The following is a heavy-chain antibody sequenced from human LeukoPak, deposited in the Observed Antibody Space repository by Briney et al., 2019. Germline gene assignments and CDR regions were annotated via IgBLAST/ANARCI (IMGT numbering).Heavy chain of an antibody. CDR3: ARPRYCTNGVCYPIFDY. CDR1: GYTFTGYY. J-gene: IGHJ4*02. D-gene: IGHD2-8*01. CDR2: INPNSGGT. V-gene: IGHV1-2*02. Sequence: ASVKVSCKASGYTFTGYYMHWVRQAPGQGFEWMGWINPNSGGTNYAQKFQGRVTMTRGTSISTAYMELSRLRSDDTAVYYCARPRYCTNGVCYPIFDYWGQGTLVTVSS.